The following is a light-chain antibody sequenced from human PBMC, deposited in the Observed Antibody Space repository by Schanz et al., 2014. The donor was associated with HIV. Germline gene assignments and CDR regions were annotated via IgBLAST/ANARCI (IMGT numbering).Light chain of an antibody. CDR2: DVS. CDR1: SSDVGRYKY. CDR3: SSYTSSNTVV. J-gene: IGLJ2*01. V-gene: IGLV2-14*03. Sequence: QSALTQPASVSGSPGQSITISCTGTSSDVGRYKYVSWYQQHPGKAPKAMIYDVSNRPSGVSDRFSGSKSGNTASLTISGLQTEDEADYYCSSYTSSNTVVFGGGTKLTVL.